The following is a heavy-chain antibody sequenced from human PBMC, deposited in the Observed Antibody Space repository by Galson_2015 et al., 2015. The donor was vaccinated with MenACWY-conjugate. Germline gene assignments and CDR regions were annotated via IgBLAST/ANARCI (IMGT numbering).Heavy chain of an antibody. J-gene: IGHJ5*02. CDR3: ARDKWGYWFDP. CDR2: IYYSGDT. V-gene: IGHV4-39*07. CDR1: GGSVSSTTYY. D-gene: IGHD7-27*01. Sequence: SETLSLTCTVSGGSVSSTTYYWGWIRQPPGKGLEWIGSIYYSGDTYYNPSLKSRVTLSVDTSKNQFSLKLNSVTAADTAVYYCARDKWGYWFDPWGQGTRVTVSS.